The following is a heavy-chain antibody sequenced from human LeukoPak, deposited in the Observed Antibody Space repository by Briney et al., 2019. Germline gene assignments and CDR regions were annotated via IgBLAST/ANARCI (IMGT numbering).Heavy chain of an antibody. Sequence: GRSLRLSCAASGFTFDDYAMHWVRQAPGKGLEWVSGISWNSGSIGYADSVKGRFTISRDNAKNSLYLQMNSLRAEDTAVYYCARVFRTQGDAFDIWDQGTMVTVSS. J-gene: IGHJ3*02. CDR2: ISWNSGSI. D-gene: IGHD3-10*01. CDR1: GFTFDDYA. V-gene: IGHV3-9*01. CDR3: ARVFRTQGDAFDI.